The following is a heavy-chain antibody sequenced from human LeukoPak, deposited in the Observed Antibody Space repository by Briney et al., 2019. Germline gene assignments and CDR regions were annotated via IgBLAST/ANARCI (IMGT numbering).Heavy chain of an antibody. CDR2: IYYSGST. J-gene: IGHJ3*02. CDR1: GGSISSRSYY. D-gene: IGHD3-22*01. Sequence: SETLSLTCTVSGGSISSRSYYWGWIRQPPGKGLEWIGYIYYSGSTNYNPSLKSRVTISVDTSKNQFSLKLTSVTAADTAVYYCARLNGHYYDSSGSYRDIWGQGTMVTVSS. CDR3: ARLNGHYYDSSGSYRDI. V-gene: IGHV4-61*05.